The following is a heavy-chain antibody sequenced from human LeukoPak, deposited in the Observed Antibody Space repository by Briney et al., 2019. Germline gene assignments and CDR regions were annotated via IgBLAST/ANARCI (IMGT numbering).Heavy chain of an antibody. CDR1: GCTFSSYA. J-gene: IGHJ6*03. Sequence: SVKVSCKASGCTFSSYAISWVRQAPGQGLEWIGGIIAIFGTSNYAQKFQGRVTIITDESTSTAYMELSSLRSEDTAVYYCARGEQNDYYYCMDVWGKGTTVTVSS. V-gene: IGHV1-69*05. CDR2: IIAIFGTS. CDR3: ARGEQNDYYYCMDV.